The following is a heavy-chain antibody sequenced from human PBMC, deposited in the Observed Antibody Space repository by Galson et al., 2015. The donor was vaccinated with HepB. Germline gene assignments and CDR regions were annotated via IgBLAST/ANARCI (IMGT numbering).Heavy chain of an antibody. D-gene: IGHD4-17*01. CDR3: AVLTVTTNYFDY. J-gene: IGHJ4*02. V-gene: IGHV3-30*03. CDR1: GFTFSSYG. Sequence: SLRLSCAASGFTFSSYGMHWVRQAPGKGLEWVAVISYDGSNKYYADSVKGRFTISRDNSKNTLYLQMNSLRAEDTAVYYCAVLTVTTNYFDYWGQGTLVTVSS. CDR2: ISYDGSNK.